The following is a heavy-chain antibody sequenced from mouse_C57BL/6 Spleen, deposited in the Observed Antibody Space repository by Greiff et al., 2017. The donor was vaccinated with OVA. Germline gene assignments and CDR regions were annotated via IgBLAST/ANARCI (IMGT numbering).Heavy chain of an antibody. D-gene: IGHD1-1*01. V-gene: IGHV1-18*01. CDR1: GYTFTAYH. CDR2: INPNNGGT. Sequence: EVQLQQSGPELVKPGASVKMPCKASGYTFTAYHMDWVKQSHGKSLEWIGDINPNNGGTIYNQKFKGKATLTVDKSSSTAYMELSSLTSEDTAGYYWASVCFITTVVAYYFGDRGKGTTLTVDS. CDR3: ASVCFITTVVAYYFGD. J-gene: IGHJ2*01.